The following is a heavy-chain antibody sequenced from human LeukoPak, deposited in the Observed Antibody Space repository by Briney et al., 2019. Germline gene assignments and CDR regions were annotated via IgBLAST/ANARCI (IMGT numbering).Heavy chain of an antibody. J-gene: IGHJ4*02. D-gene: IGHD5-12*01. Sequence: ASVKVSCKASGYTFTSYAMHWVRQAPGKSLEWLGWINAGNGNTKYSQKFQGRVTITRDTSASTAYMELSSLRSEDTAVYYCASVDMGTGYYFDYWGQGTLVTVSS. CDR3: ASVDMGTGYYFDY. V-gene: IGHV1-3*01. CDR2: INAGNGNT. CDR1: GYTFTSYA.